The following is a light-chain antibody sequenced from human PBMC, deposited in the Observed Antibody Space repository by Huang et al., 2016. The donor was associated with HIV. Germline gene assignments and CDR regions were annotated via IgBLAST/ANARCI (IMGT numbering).Light chain of an antibody. CDR1: QTVNSN. Sequence: EIVMTQSPATLSVSPGERATLSCRASQTVNSNLAWYQHKPGQAPRLLIYGASTRATGVPARFSGSGSGTKFTLTISSLQPEDSATYFCQQSYSLPRTFGQGTKVEIK. CDR3: QQSYSLPRT. V-gene: IGKV3-15*01. J-gene: IGKJ1*01. CDR2: GAS.